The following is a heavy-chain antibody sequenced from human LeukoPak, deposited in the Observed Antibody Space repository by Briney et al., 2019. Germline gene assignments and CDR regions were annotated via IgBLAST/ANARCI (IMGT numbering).Heavy chain of an antibody. V-gene: IGHV1-2*02. CDR3: ARTRITIFGVVNGFDY. CDR1: GYTFTSYG. D-gene: IGHD3-3*01. J-gene: IGHJ4*02. CDR2: INPNSGGT. Sequence: ASVKVSCKASGYTFTSYGISWVRQAPGQGLEWMGWINPNSGGTNYAQKFQGRVTMTRDTSISTAYMELSRLRSDDTAVYYCARTRITIFGVVNGFDYWGQGTLVTVSS.